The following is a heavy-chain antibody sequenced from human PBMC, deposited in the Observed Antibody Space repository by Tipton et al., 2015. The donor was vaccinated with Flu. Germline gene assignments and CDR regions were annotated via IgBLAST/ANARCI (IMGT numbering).Heavy chain of an antibody. Sequence: SLRLSCAASGFTFSGYSMNWVRQAPGKGLEWVSCITSSGSSTYYADSVKGRFTISRDNAKNSLYLQLNSLRDEDTAMYYCARGGAGWYEFDYWGQGILITVSS. CDR1: GFTFSGYS. D-gene: IGHD6-19*01. V-gene: IGHV3-21*01. CDR3: ARGGAGWYEFDY. J-gene: IGHJ4*02. CDR2: ITSSGSST.